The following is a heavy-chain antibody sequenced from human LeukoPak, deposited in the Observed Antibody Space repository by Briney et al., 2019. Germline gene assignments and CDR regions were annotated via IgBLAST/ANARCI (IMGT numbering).Heavy chain of an antibody. V-gene: IGHV1-2*02. D-gene: IGHD3-16*01. CDR2: INPNSGGT. CDR3: ARGRGRMGYCYGMDV. Sequence: ASVKVSCKASGYTFTGYYMHWVRQAPGQGLEWMGWINPNSGGTNYAQKFQGRVTMTRDTSISTAYMELSRLRSDDTAVYYCARGRGRMGYCYGMDVWGQGTTVTVSS. CDR1: GYTFTGYY. J-gene: IGHJ6*02.